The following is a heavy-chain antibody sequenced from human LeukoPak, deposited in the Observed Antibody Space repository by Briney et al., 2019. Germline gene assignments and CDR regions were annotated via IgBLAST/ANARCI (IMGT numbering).Heavy chain of an antibody. D-gene: IGHD1-14*01. CDR3: VRGNYNVDY. V-gene: IGHV6-1*01. J-gene: IGHJ4*02. Sequence: SPTLSLTFDISGESVSINSASWNWIRQSPSRGLEWLGSTYYRSKWYNDYAEFVKSRITVKPDTSNNQFALQLNAVTPEDTAVYYCVRGNYNVDYWGQGTLVTVSS. CDR2: TYYRSKWYN. CDR1: GESVSINSAS.